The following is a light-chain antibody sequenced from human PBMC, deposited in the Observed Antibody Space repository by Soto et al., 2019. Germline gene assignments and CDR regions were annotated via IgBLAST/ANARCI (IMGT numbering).Light chain of an antibody. CDR2: GAS. CDR3: QQYGNSPIT. Sequence: EIVLTQYPGTLSLSPGERSTLSGMCSQSVSSSYLAWYQQKPGQAPRLLIYGASSRATGIPDRFSGSGSGTDFTLTISRLEPEDFAVYYCQQYGNSPITFGQGTRLEIK. CDR1: QSVSSSY. J-gene: IGKJ5*01. V-gene: IGKV3-20*01.